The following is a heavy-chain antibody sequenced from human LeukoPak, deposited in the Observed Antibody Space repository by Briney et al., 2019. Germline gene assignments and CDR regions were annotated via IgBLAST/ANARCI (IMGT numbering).Heavy chain of an antibody. D-gene: IGHD6-13*01. V-gene: IGHV3-74*01. CDR3: TRDYGPSSWYFDY. CDR1: GFSFSSSW. J-gene: IGHJ4*02. CDR2: INDDETST. Sequence: GGSLRLSCAASGFSFSSSWMHWVRQVPGKGLEWVSRINDDETSTTYAESVKGRFTISRDNSKNTLYLQMNSLRAEDTAMYHCTRDYGPSSWYFDYWGQGTLVTVSS.